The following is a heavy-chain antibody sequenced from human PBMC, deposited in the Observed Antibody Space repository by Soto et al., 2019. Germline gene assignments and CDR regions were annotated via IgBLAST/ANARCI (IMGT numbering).Heavy chain of an antibody. Sequence: QVQLVQSGAVVKKPGSSVTVSCKASGGMFSDYTISWVRQAPGQGLEWMGGIIPIFGGPHYAQKFQGRVTITADKPTSAVYLELRDLTSEETAVYYWAKKGGGASIDFWRANWFDPWGQGTLVTVSS. CDR1: GGMFSDYT. V-gene: IGHV1-69*06. J-gene: IGHJ5*02. CDR2: IIPIFGGP. D-gene: IGHD3-3*01. CDR3: AKKGGGASIDFWRANWFDP.